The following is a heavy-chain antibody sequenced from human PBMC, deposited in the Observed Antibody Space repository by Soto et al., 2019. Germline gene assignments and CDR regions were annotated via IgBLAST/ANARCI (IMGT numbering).Heavy chain of an antibody. D-gene: IGHD2-8*01. CDR2: INAGNGNT. CDR1: GYTFTSYA. V-gene: IGHV1-3*01. J-gene: IGHJ6*02. Sequence: ASVKVSCKASGYTFTSYAMHWVRQAPGQRLEWMGWINAGNGNTKYSQKFQGRVTITRDTSASTAYMELSSLRSEDTAVYYCAMVDVHVTPSPQDVWGQGTTVTVSS. CDR3: AMVDVHVTPSPQDV.